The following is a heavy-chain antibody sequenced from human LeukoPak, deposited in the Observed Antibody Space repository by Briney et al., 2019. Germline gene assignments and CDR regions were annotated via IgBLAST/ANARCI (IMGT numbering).Heavy chain of an antibody. CDR2: IHYSGST. Sequence: PSETLSLTCTVSGGSISSSSYYWGWIRQPPGKGLEWIGSIHYSGSTYYNPSLKSRVTISVDTSKNQFSLKLSSVTAADTAVYYCARHRGLYSRAYYYYMDVSGKGTTATVSS. J-gene: IGHJ6*03. D-gene: IGHD6-13*01. V-gene: IGHV4-39*01. CDR3: ARHRGLYSRAYYYYMDV. CDR1: GGSISSSSYY.